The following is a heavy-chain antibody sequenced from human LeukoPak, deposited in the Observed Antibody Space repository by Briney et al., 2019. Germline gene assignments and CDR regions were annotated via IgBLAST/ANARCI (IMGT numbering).Heavy chain of an antibody. D-gene: IGHD1-14*01. CDR2: INHSGST. CDR1: GGSFSGYY. CDR3: AREGPFSEGNYFDY. J-gene: IGHJ4*02. V-gene: IGHV4-34*01. Sequence: PSETLSLTCAVYGGSFSGYYWSWIRQPPGKGLEWIGEINHSGSTNYNPSLKSRVTISVDTSKNQFSLKLSSVTAADTAVYYCAREGPFSEGNYFDYWGQGTLVTVSS.